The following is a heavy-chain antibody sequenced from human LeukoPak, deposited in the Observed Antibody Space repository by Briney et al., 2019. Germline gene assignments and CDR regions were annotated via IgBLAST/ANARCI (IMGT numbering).Heavy chain of an antibody. J-gene: IGHJ5*01. CDR3: ARDGGYCSGGSCYVSWWFDF. V-gene: IGHV1-46*01. Sequence: GASVKVSCKASGYTFPSYHMHWVRQAPGQGLEWMGIINPSGGSTSYAQKFQGRVTMTRDTSTSTVYMELSSLRSEDTAVYYCARDGGYCSGGSCYVSWWFDFWGQGTLVTVSS. CDR1: GYTFPSYH. CDR2: INPSGGST. D-gene: IGHD2-15*01.